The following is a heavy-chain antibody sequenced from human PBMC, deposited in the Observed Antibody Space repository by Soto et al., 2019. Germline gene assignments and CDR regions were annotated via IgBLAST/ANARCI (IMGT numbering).Heavy chain of an antibody. J-gene: IGHJ6*02. CDR3: ARHSPPMYDILTGTTLDPYYGMDV. CDR1: GGSIGNSY. Sequence: SETLSLTCTVSGGSIGNSYWSWIRQSPGKGLEWIGYIYYSVSTNYNPSLKSRVTISVDTSKNQFSLKLSSVTAADTAVYYCARHSPPMYDILTGTTLDPYYGMDVWGQGTTVTVSS. V-gene: IGHV4-59*08. CDR2: IYYSVST. D-gene: IGHD3-9*01.